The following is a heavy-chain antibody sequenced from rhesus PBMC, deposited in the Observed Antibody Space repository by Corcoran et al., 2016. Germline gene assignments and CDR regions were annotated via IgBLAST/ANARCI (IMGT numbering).Heavy chain of an antibody. CDR1: GGSISDDYY. Sequence: QVQLQESGPGLVKPSETLSLTCAVSGGSISDDYYWSWIRQPPGKGLEWIGEIYGSGGGTNYNPSLTTRVPISIDPSKAQFSLELISVTAADTAVYCCASPYVEYCTGSGCYGFDYWGQGVLVTVSS. J-gene: IGHJ4*01. D-gene: IGHD2-21*01. CDR2: IYGSGGGT. V-gene: IGHV4-106*01. CDR3: ASPYVEYCTGSGCYGFDY.